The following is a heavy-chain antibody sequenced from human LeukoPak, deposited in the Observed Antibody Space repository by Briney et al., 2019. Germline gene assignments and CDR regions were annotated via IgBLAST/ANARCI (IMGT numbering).Heavy chain of an antibody. Sequence: PSETLSLTCAVYGGSFSGYYWGWIRQPPGKGLEWIGEINHSGSTNYNPSLKSRVTISVDTSKNQFSLKLSSVTAADTAVYYCARGMPADYVWGSYRIYFDYWGQGTLVTVSS. D-gene: IGHD3-16*02. CDR1: GGSFSGYY. CDR2: INHSGST. CDR3: ARGMPADYVWGSYRIYFDY. J-gene: IGHJ4*02. V-gene: IGHV4-34*01.